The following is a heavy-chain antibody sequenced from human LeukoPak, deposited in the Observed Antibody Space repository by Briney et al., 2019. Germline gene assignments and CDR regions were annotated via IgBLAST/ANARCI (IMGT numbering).Heavy chain of an antibody. V-gene: IGHV3-23*01. D-gene: IGHD6-19*01. CDR3: ARDRYSSGWYNPLDAFDI. CDR2: ISGSGGST. Sequence: GGSLRLSCAASGFTFSSYAMSWVRQAPGKGLEWVSAISGSGGSTYYADSVKGRFTISRDNSKNTLYLQMNSLRAEDTAVYYCARDRYSSGWYNPLDAFDIWGQGTMVTVSS. CDR1: GFTFSSYA. J-gene: IGHJ3*02.